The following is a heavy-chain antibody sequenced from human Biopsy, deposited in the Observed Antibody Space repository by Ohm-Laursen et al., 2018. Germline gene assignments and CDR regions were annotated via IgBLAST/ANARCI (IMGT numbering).Heavy chain of an antibody. Sequence: ASVKVSCKASGYTFTSFDINWVRQATGQGLEWMGWMNPSSGNTGYAQKFQGGVTMTRDTSISTAYMELSRLRSDDTAVYYCARGGVDTAMVENWGQGTLVTVSS. CDR1: GYTFTSFD. J-gene: IGHJ4*02. CDR3: ARGGVDTAMVEN. D-gene: IGHD5-18*01. V-gene: IGHV1-8*01. CDR2: MNPSSGNT.